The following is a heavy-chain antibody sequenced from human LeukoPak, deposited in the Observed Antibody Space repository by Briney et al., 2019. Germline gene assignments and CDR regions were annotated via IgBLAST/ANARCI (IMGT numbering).Heavy chain of an antibody. CDR2: ICPNNGDT. D-gene: IGHD3-16*01. V-gene: IGHV1-18*01. CDR3: ARDLRGSTPFDP. CDR1: GYIFTIYG. Sequence: GASVKVSCKASGYIFTIYGITWVRQAPGQGLEWMGWICPNNGDTNYAQNFQGRVTMTTDTFTSTAYIEVRTLRSDDTGVYYCARDLRGSTPFDPWGQGTLVTVSS. J-gene: IGHJ5*02.